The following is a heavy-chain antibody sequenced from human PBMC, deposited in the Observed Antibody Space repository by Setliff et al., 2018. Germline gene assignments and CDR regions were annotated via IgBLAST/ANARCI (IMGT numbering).Heavy chain of an antibody. Sequence: ASVKVSCKASGYTFTNYGISWVRQAPGQGLEWMGWISASNGNTNSAQKLQGRVTMTTDTSTNTVYLEVSSLRSEDTAVYFCARDRFYNSWSGTSITAPHDAFDIWGQGTMVTVSS. D-gene: IGHD3-3*01. CDR2: ISASNGNT. V-gene: IGHV1-18*01. J-gene: IGHJ3*02. CDR1: GYTFTNYG. CDR3: ARDRFYNSWSGTSITAPHDAFDI.